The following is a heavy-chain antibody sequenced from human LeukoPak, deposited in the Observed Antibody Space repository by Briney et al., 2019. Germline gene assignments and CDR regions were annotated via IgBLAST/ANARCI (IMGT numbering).Heavy chain of an antibody. J-gene: IGHJ3*02. CDR1: GFTFSSYA. Sequence: PGGSLRLSCAASGFTFSSYAMSWVRQAPGKGLEWVSAISGSGGSTYYADSVKGRFTISRDNSKNTLYLQMNSLRAEDTAVYYCAAGIGGRSCCDAFDIWGQGTMVSVSS. CDR3: AAGIGGRSCCDAFDI. V-gene: IGHV3-23*01. D-gene: IGHD2-15*01. CDR2: ISGSGGST.